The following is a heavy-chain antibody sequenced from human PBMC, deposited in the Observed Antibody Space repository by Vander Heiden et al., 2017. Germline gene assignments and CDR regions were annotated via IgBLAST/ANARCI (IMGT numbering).Heavy chain of an antibody. D-gene: IGHD4-17*01. J-gene: IGHJ4*02. CDR1: GFRFSSYW. V-gene: IGHV3-7*01. CDR2: IKQDGSEK. CDR3: ASGDYDF. Sequence: EVQLMESGGGSVQPGESLRLSCAASGFRFSSYWMSWVRQAPGKGLEWVANIKQDGSEKYYVDSVKGRFTISRDNAKNSLHLQMNSLRAEDTAIYYCASGDYDFWGQGILVTVSS.